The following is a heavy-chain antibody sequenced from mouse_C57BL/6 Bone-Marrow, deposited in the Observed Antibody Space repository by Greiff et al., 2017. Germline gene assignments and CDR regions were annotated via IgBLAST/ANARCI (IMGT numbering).Heavy chain of an antibody. CDR3: ARDMVVRHWYFDV. J-gene: IGHJ1*03. D-gene: IGHD2-1*01. CDR1: GFTFSDYG. V-gene: IGHV5-15*01. Sequence: EVKLLESGGGLVQPGGSVKLSCAASGFTFSDYGMAWVRQGPRKGPEWVAFISNLAYSIYYEETVTGRSTISRENAKNTLYLEMSHLKSEDTAMYYCARDMVVRHWYFDVWGTGTTVTVSS. CDR2: ISNLAYSI.